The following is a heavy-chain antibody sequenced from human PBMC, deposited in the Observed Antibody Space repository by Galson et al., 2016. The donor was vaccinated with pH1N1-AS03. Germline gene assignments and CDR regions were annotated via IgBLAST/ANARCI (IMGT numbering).Heavy chain of an antibody. J-gene: IGHJ4*02. CDR3: AREPWGSTQGEY. Sequence: SLRLSCAASGFTINNNYMSWVRQAPGKGLEWVSVIYGGGDTFYADSVKGRFTISRDNSKNTVYLQMNSLRGEDTAVYYWAREPWGSTQGEYWGQGTLVTVSS. D-gene: IGHD3-16*01. CDR2: IYGGGDT. V-gene: IGHV3-53*01. CDR1: GFTINNNY.